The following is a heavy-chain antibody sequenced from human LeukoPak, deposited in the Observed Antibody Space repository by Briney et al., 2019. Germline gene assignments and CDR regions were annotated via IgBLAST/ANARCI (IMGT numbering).Heavy chain of an antibody. V-gene: IGHV4-4*07. CDR3: ARDPLKGFDY. Sequence: SETLSLTCTVSGDSITSYYWSWIRQPAGKGLEWIGRINISGNTNYNPSLKSRVTMSLDTSKNQISLKLGAVTAADTAVYYCARDPLKGFDYWGQGMLVTVSS. CDR1: GDSITSYY. CDR2: INISGNT. J-gene: IGHJ4*02.